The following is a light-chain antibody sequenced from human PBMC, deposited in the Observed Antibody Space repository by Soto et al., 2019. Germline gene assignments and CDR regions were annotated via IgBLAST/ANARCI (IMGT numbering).Light chain of an antibody. CDR1: SSDVGEYDY. J-gene: IGLJ2*01. CDR3: SSYTSSHTLI. V-gene: IGLV2-14*01. Sequence: QSALTQPASVSGSPGQSITISCTGTSSDVGEYDYVSWYQQHPGKAPKLLIYDVSHRPSGVSNRFSGSKSGNTASLTISGXQAEDXXDYYCSSYTSSHTLIFGGGTKLTVL. CDR2: DVS.